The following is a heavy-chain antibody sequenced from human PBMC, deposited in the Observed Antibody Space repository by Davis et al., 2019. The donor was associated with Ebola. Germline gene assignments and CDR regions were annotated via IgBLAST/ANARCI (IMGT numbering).Heavy chain of an antibody. CDR1: GGSISTYH. V-gene: IGHV4-59*08. D-gene: IGHD4-11*01. CDR3: ARGRTVPNFYYGMDV. CDR2: IYYGGTT. Sequence: MPSETLSLTCTVSGGSISTYHWNWIRQTPGKGLEWIGYIYYGGTTKYNPSLTSRVTISVGPSRNQVSLNLSSVTAADTAVYYCARGRTVPNFYYGMDVWGQGTLVTVSS. J-gene: IGHJ6*02.